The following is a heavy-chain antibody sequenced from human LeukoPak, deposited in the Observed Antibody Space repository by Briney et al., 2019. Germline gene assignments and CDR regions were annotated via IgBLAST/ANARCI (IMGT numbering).Heavy chain of an antibody. CDR2: IKQDGSEK. Sequence: GGSLRLSCAASGFTFSSYWMSWVRQAPGKGLEWVANIKQDGSEKYYVDSVKGRFTISRDNAKNSLYLQMDSLRAEDTAVYYCARDPYSSGWPSYYYYGMDVWGQGTTVTVSS. CDR3: ARDPYSSGWPSYYYYGMDV. J-gene: IGHJ6*02. CDR1: GFTFSSYW. D-gene: IGHD6-19*01. V-gene: IGHV3-7*01.